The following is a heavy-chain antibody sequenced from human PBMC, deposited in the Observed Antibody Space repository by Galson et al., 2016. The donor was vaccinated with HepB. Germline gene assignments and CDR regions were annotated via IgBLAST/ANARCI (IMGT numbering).Heavy chain of an antibody. V-gene: IGHV3-33*01. D-gene: IGHD3-16*01. CDR1: GFSFSSCA. CDR3: ARALGRGAYLIDS. J-gene: IGHJ4*02. CDR2: IWNDASET. Sequence: SLRLSCAASGFSFSSCAMHWVRQAPGKGLEWITLIWNDASETKYADSVRGRFTISRDNSANTLYLKMNNLRADDTAVYYCARALGRGAYLIDSWGQGTLVTVSA.